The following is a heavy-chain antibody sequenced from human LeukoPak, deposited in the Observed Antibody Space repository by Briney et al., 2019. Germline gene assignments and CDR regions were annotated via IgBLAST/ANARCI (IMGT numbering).Heavy chain of an antibody. V-gene: IGHV4-59*08. J-gene: IGHJ3*02. CDR3: ARHEVHYYDSSGYYGTGGAFDI. CDR2: IYYRGST. D-gene: IGHD3-22*01. CDR1: GGSISSYY. Sequence: SETLSLTCTLSGGSISSYYWSWIRQPPGKGLEWIGYIYYRGSTNYNPSLKSRVTISVHTSKNQFSLQLSSVTAADTAVYYCARHEVHYYDSSGYYGTGGAFDIWGQGTMVTVSS.